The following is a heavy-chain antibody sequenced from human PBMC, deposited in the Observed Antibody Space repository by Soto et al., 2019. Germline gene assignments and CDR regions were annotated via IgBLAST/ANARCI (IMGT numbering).Heavy chain of an antibody. CDR3: ARDSAFLFGSAGYFDY. CDR2: ISGHDGQT. V-gene: IGHV1-18*04. D-gene: IGHD2-15*01. Sequence: QVELKQSGAAVKKPGASVKVSCRASGYTFANYGITWVRQAPGQGLQLMGWISGHDGQTKSNKNLQGRITMTTDTSTNTAYVELKNLKSENAAIYYCARDSAFLFGSAGYFDYWGKGTLVSVSS. CDR1: GYTFANYG. J-gene: IGHJ4*02.